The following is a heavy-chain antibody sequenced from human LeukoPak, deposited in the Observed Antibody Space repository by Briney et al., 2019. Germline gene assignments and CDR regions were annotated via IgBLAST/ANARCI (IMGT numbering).Heavy chain of an antibody. CDR2: IYYSGST. CDR1: GGSISSSSYY. CDR3: ATLWVAEDVDAFDI. Sequence: PSETLSLTCTVSGGSISSSSYYWGWIRQPPGKGLEWIGSIYYSGSTYYNPSLKSRVTISVDTSKKQFSLKLSSATAADTAVYYCATLWVAEDVDAFDIWGQGTMVTVSS. V-gene: IGHV4-39*07. J-gene: IGHJ3*02. D-gene: IGHD2-15*01.